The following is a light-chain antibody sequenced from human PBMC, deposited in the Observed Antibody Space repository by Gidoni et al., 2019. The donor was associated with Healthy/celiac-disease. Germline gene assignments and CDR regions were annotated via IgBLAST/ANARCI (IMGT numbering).Light chain of an antibody. CDR1: QSVSSSY. CDR3: QQYGSSYT. J-gene: IGKJ2*01. CDR2: GAS. V-gene: IGKV3-20*01. Sequence: EIVLTQSPGTLSLSPVERATLACRASQSVSSSYLAWYQQKPGQAPRLLIYGASSRATGIPDRFSGSGSGTDFTLTISRLEPEEFAVYYCQQYGSSYTFGQGTKLEIK.